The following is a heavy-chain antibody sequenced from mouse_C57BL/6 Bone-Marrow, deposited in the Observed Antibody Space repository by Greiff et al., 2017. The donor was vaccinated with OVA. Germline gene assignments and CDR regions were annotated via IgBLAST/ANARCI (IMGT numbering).Heavy chain of an antibody. V-gene: IGHV1-55*01. Sequence: VKLQQPGAELVKPGASVKMSCKASGYTFTSYWITWVKQRPGQGLEWIGDIYPGSGSTNYNEKFKSKATLTVDTSSSTAYMQLSSLTSEDSAVYYGARYHYYGSSYWYFDVWGTGTTVTVSS. D-gene: IGHD1-1*01. J-gene: IGHJ1*03. CDR2: IYPGSGST. CDR3: ARYHYYGSSYWYFDV. CDR1: GYTFTSYW.